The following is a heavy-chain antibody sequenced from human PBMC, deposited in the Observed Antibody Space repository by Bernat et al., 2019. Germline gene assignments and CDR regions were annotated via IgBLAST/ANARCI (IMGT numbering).Heavy chain of an antibody. V-gene: IGHV3-30*18. D-gene: IGHD2-15*01. CDR1: GFTFSSYG. J-gene: IGHJ4*02. CDR3: AKEGEDIVVARAVEGCLYY. Sequence: QVQLVESGGGVVQPGRSLRLSCAASGFTFSSYGMHWVRQAPGKGLEWVAVISYDGSNKYYADSVKGRFTISRDNSKNTLYLQMNSLRAEDTAVYYCAKEGEDIVVARAVEGCLYYWGQGTLVTVSS. CDR2: ISYDGSNK.